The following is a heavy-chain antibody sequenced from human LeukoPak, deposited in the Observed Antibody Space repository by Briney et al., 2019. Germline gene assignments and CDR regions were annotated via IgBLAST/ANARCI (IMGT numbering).Heavy chain of an antibody. CDR3: ARVRGSTVTTMYFEY. D-gene: IGHD4-17*01. V-gene: IGHV3-48*04. J-gene: IGHJ4*02. CDR1: GFIFRSHG. Sequence: GGSLRLSCAGSGFIFRSHGMTWVRQAPGRGLEWVSYISPGGNTIYYADSMKGRFTVSRDDAKNSLSLHMNSLRAEDTAVYYCARVRGSTVTTMYFEYWGQGTLVIV. CDR2: ISPGGNTI.